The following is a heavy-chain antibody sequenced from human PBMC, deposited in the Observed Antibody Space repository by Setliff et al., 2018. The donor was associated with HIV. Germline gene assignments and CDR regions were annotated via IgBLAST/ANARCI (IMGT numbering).Heavy chain of an antibody. Sequence: GASVKVSCKASGYIFSTHYIHWVRQAPGQGLEWMGIINCASGRTVYTEKIKGRLAMARDMSRTTVYMELTSLRTEDTAVYYCARGGYSGEFLDAFDIWGQGTRVTVS. CDR3: ARGGYSGEFLDAFDI. CDR1: GYIFSTHY. J-gene: IGHJ3*02. CDR2: INCASGRT. V-gene: IGHV1-46*01. D-gene: IGHD5-12*01.